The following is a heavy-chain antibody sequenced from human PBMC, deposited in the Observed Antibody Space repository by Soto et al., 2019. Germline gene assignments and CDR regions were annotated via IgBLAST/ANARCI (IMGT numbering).Heavy chain of an antibody. CDR1: GFTFDDFA. CDR3: AKDRPGGFDY. CDR2: ISWNSGSI. V-gene: IGHV3-9*01. J-gene: IGHJ4*02. D-gene: IGHD3-10*01. Sequence: ESGGGLVQPGRSLRLSCAASGFTFDDFAMHWVRQAPGKGLEWVSGISWNSGSIGYADSVKGRFTISRDNAKNSLYLQMNSLRAEDTALYYCAKDRPGGFDYWGQGTLVTVSS.